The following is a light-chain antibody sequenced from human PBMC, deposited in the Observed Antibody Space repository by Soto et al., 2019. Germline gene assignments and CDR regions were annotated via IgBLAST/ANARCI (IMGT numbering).Light chain of an antibody. CDR2: EVT. CDR1: SSDVGNCNC. CDR3: SSFTSSNTWV. Sequence: QSALTQPASVSGSPGQSITISCTGTSSDVGNCNCVSWYQQYPGKAPKLMIYEVTNRPSGVSYRFSGSKSGNTASLTIAGLQAEDEDDYYCSSFTSSNTWVFGGGTQLTVL. J-gene: IGLJ3*02. V-gene: IGLV2-14*01.